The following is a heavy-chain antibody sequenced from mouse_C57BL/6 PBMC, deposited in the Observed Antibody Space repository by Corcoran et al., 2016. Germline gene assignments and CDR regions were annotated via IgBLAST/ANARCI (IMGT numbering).Heavy chain of an antibody. Sequence: QIQLVQSGPELKKPGETVKISCKASGYTFTTYGMSWVKQAPGKGLKWMGWINTYSGVPTYADDFKGRVAFSLETSASTAYLQINNLKNEDTATYFCATNPLYYGSPWFAYWGQGTLVTVSA. CDR1: GYTFTTYG. V-gene: IGHV9-3*01. CDR2: INTYSGVP. J-gene: IGHJ3*01. D-gene: IGHD1-1*01. CDR3: ATNPLYYGSPWFAY.